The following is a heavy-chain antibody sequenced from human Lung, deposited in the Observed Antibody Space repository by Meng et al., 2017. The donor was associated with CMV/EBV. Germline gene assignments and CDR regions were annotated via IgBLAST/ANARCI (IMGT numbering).Heavy chain of an antibody. CDR3: ARSYADFWSGCAAP. Sequence: AGFTFSNYGMHWVRQAPGKGLEWVAFIRYDGRNKQYADSVKGRFTISRDSFKNTLSLQMNSLRVEDTAVYYCARSYADFWSGCAAPWGQGTLVTVSS. V-gene: IGHV3-30*02. D-gene: IGHD3-3*01. CDR2: IRYDGRNK. CDR1: GFTFSNYG. J-gene: IGHJ5*02.